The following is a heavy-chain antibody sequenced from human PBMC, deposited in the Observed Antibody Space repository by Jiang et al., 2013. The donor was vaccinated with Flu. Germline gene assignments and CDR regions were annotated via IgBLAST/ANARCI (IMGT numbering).Heavy chain of an antibody. CDR1: GGSISGGGYY. V-gene: IGHV4-31*03. CDR3: ARVPDRSPRFDY. CDR2: IYFSGDT. Sequence: GSGLVKPSQTLSLTCTVSGGSISGGGYYWSWIRQHPGKGLEWIGYIYFSGDTYYNPSLKSRVTISIDTSKNQFSLKLSSVTAADTAVYYCARVPDRSPRFDYVGPGNPGPPSPQ. J-gene: IGHJ4*02.